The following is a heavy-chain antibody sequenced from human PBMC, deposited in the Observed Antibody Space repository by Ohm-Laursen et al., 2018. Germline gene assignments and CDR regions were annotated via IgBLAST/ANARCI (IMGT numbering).Heavy chain of an antibody. CDR1: GYIFTDYD. J-gene: IGHJ1*01. Sequence: GASVKVSCKASGYIFTDYDMHWVRLAPGQGLEWMGWISAYNGNTNYAQKLQGRVTMTTDTSTSTAYMELRSLRSDDTAVYYCARDEPPNYYDSSGYYYRRYFQHWGQGTLVTVSS. V-gene: IGHV1-18*04. CDR2: ISAYNGNT. CDR3: ARDEPPNYYDSSGYYYRRYFQH. D-gene: IGHD3-22*01.